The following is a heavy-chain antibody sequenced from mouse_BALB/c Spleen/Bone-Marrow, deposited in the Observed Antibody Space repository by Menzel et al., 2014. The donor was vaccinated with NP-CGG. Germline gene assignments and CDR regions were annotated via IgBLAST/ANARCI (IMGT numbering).Heavy chain of an antibody. CDR2: ISYDGSN. V-gene: IGHV3-6*02. D-gene: IGHD1-1*01. J-gene: IGHJ3*01. CDR1: GYSITSGYY. CDR3: ARGFITTVVPFAY. Sequence: DVQLQESGPGLVKPSQSLPLTCSVTGYSITSGYYWNWIRQFPGNKLEWMGYISYDGSNNYSPSLKNRISITRDTSKNQFFLKLNSVTTEDTATYYCARGFITTVVPFAYWGQGTLVTVSA.